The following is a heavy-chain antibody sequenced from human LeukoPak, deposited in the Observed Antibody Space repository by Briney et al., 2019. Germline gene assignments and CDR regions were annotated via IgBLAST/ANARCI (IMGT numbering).Heavy chain of an antibody. CDR2: IYYSGST. D-gene: IGHD2-15*01. V-gene: IGHV4-39*01. CDR1: GGSISSSSYY. CDR3: ARGVVVVAATSSRPPDAFDI. Sequence: PSETLSLTCTVSGGSISSSSYYWGWIRQPPGKGLEWIGSIYYSGSTYYNPSLKSRVTISVDTSKNQFSLKLSSVTAADTAVYYCARGVVVVAATSSRPPDAFDIWGQGTMVTVSS. J-gene: IGHJ3*02.